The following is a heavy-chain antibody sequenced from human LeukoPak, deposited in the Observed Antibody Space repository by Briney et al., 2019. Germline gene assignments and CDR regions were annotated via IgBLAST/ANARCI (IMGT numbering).Heavy chain of an antibody. CDR2: ISYDGSNK. CDR1: GSTFSSYG. CDR3: AKDGSYYDILTGYHYFDY. D-gene: IGHD3-9*01. V-gene: IGHV3-30*18. Sequence: GGSLRLSCAASGSTFSSYGMHWVRQAPGKGLEWVAVISYDGSNKYYADSVKGRFTISRDNSKNTLYLQMNSLRAEDTAVYYCAKDGSYYDILTGYHYFDYWGQGTLVTVSS. J-gene: IGHJ4*02.